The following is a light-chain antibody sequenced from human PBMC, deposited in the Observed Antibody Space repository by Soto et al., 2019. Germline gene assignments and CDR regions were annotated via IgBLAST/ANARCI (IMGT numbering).Light chain of an antibody. CDR2: AAS. J-gene: IGKJ4*01. CDR3: LQHNSYPLT. CDR1: QSISSW. V-gene: IGKV1-5*01. Sequence: DVQMTQSPSTLSASVGEKVTITCRASQSISSWLAWYQQKPGKAPKRLIYAASSLQSGVPSRFSGSGSGTEFTLTISSLQTEDFATYYCLQHNSYPLTFGGGTKVDIK.